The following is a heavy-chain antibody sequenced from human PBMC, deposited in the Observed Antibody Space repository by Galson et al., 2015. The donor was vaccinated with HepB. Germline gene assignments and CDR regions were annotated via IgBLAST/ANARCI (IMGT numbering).Heavy chain of an antibody. V-gene: IGHV3-53*01. CDR1: GFPVRNHY. Sequence: SLRLSCAISGFPVRNHYMSWVRRAPGKGLEWVSIIHSAGSTYYADSVKGRFTISRDYSKNTVFLRMNSLRAEDTAMYYCAREDDAFDIWGQGTMVTVSS. J-gene: IGHJ3*02. CDR3: AREDDAFDI. CDR2: IHSAGST.